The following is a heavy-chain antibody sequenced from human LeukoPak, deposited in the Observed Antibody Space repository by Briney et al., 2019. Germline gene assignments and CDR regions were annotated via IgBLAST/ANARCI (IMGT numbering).Heavy chain of an antibody. CDR2: ISSSSSYI. V-gene: IGHV3-21*01. D-gene: IGHD2-21*02. J-gene: IGHJ5*02. Sequence: GGSLRLSCAASGFTFSGYSMNWVRQAPGQGRGWGSSISSSSSYIYYADSVKGRFTISRDNAKNSLYLQMNSLRAEDTAVYYCARGVGDTGSNWFDPWGQGTLVTVSS. CDR3: ARGVGDTGSNWFDP. CDR1: GFTFSGYS.